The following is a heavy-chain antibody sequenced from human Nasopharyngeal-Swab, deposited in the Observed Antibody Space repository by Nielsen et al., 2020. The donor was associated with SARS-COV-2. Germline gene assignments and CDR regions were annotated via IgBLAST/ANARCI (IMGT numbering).Heavy chain of an antibody. V-gene: IGHV3-23*01. CDR3: VRDGALIQLWLLPHALDI. J-gene: IGHJ3*02. Sequence: GESLKISCATSGFIFSSYAMSWVRQAPGKGLEWVSVISGSGGTTYYADSVKGRFTISRDNANNSLYLQMNSLRADDTAVYYCVRDGALIQLWLLPHALDIWGQGTLVTVSS. D-gene: IGHD5-18*01. CDR2: ISGSGGTT. CDR1: GFIFSSYA.